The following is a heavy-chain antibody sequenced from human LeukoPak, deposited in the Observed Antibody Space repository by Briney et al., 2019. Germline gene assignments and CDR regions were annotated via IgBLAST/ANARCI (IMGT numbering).Heavy chain of an antibody. CDR3: AKVGRGDYDFWSGYLQFDP. D-gene: IGHD3-3*01. V-gene: IGHV3-30*04. CDR2: ISYDGSNK. CDR1: GFTFSSYA. Sequence: GRSLRLSCAASGFTFSSYAMHWVRQAPGKGLEWVAVISYDGSNKYYADSVKGRFTISRDNSKNTLYLQMNSLRAEDTAVYYCAKVGRGDYDFWSGYLQFDPWGQGTLVTVSS. J-gene: IGHJ5*02.